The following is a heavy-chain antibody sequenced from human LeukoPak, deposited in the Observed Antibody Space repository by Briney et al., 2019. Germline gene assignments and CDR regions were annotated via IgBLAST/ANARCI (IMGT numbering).Heavy chain of an antibody. D-gene: IGHD3-22*01. J-gene: IGHJ4*02. CDR1: GFTFSNYA. CDR3: AKDRYYYDSSGYSEWAFFDY. Sequence: GSLRLSCAASGFTFSNYAMSWVRQAPGKGLEWVSAISGSGGSTYYADSVKGRFTISRDNSKNTLYLQMNSLRAEDTAVYYCAKDRYYYDSSGYSEWAFFDYWGQGTLVTVSS. V-gene: IGHV3-23*01. CDR2: ISGSGGST.